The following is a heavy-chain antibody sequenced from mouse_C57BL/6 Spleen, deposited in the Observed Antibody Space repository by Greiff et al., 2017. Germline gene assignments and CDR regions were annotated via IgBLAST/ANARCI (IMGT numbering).Heavy chain of an antibody. CDR1: GYTFTSYW. J-gene: IGHJ2*01. Sequence: QVQLQQPGAELVMPGASVKLSCKASGYTFTSYWMHWVKQRPGQGLEWIGEIDPSDSYTNYNQKFKGKSTLTVDKSSSTAYMQLSSLTSEDSAVYYCARFYYSHYFGYWGQGTTLSVSS. D-gene: IGHD2-12*01. CDR2: IDPSDSYT. CDR3: ARFYYSHYFGY. V-gene: IGHV1-69*01.